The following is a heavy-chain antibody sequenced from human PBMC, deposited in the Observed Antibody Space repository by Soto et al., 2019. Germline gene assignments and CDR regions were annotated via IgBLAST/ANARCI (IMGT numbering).Heavy chain of an antibody. CDR1: GFIVTTNY. J-gene: IGHJ4*01. D-gene: IGHD3-16*01. V-gene: IGHV3-53*01. CDR2: IYSGRDI. CDR3: VSRIPSWVFDY. Sequence: EVSLRLSCLASGFIVTTNYMYWVRQAPGKGLEWVSVIYSGRDIHYADSVKGRFTISRDTSENTVYLQMNNLRAEDTAVYFCVSRIPSWVFDYWGQGTLVTVSS.